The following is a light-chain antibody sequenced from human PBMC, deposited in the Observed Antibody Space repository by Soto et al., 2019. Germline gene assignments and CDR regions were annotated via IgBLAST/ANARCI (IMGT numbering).Light chain of an antibody. J-gene: IGKJ1*01. CDR3: QHYNTCPPWT. CDR1: QSVSTN. CDR2: GAS. Sequence: EVVMTQTPAILSVSPGERATLSCRASQSVSTNLAWYQQKPGQAPRLLIYGASTRATGIPARFSGSGSGTEFTLTISSLQSEHFAVYYCQHYNTCPPWTFGQRTKVEIK. V-gene: IGKV3-15*01.